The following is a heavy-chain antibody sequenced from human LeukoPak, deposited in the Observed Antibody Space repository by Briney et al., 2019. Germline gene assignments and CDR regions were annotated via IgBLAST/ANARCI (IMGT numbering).Heavy chain of an antibody. D-gene: IGHD3-3*01. J-gene: IGHJ5*02. CDR1: GYTFTSYG. Sequence: RASVKVSCKASGYTFTSYGISWVRQAPGQGLEWMGWISAYNGNTNYAQKLQGRVTMTTDTSTSTAYMELRSLRSDDTAVYYCARVVGSAWLRFLEGDNWFDPWGQGTLVTVSS. V-gene: IGHV1-18*01. CDR2: ISAYNGNT. CDR3: ARVVGSAWLRFLEGDNWFDP.